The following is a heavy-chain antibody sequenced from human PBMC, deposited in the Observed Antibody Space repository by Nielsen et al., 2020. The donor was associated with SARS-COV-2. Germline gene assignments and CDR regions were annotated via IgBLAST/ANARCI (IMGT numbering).Heavy chain of an antibody. D-gene: IGHD3-22*01. CDR2: IKQDGSEK. CDR3: ASSLEYYYDSSGYYRLLYYYYGMDV. CDR1: GFTFSSYW. Sequence: GESLKISCAAPGFTFSSYWMSWVRQAPGKGLEWVANIKQDGSEKYYVDSVKGRFTISRDNAKNSLYLQMNSLRAEDTAVYYCASSLEYYYDSSGYYRLLYYYYGMDVWGQGTTVTVSS. J-gene: IGHJ6*02. V-gene: IGHV3-7*01.